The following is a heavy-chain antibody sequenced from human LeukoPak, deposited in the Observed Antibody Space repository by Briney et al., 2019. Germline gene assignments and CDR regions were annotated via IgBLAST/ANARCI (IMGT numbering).Heavy chain of an antibody. V-gene: IGHV1-69*13. J-gene: IGHJ4*02. CDR2: IIPIFGTA. Sequence: SVKFSCKASGGTFSSYAISWVRQAPGQGLEWIGGIIPIFGTANYAQKFQGRVTITADESTSTAYMELSSLRSEDTAVYYCASNYYYGSGSYYFDYWGQGTLVTVSS. CDR3: ASNYYYGSGSYYFDY. CDR1: GGTFSSYA. D-gene: IGHD3-10*01.